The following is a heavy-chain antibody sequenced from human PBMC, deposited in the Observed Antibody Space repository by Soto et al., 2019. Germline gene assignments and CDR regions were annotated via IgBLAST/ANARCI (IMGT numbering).Heavy chain of an antibody. D-gene: IGHD3-10*01. CDR2: IWYDGSNK. V-gene: IGHV3-33*01. CDR3: ARGAIWDTMVRGIYGMDV. J-gene: IGHJ6*02. CDR1: GFTFSSYG. Sequence: QVQLVESGGGVVQPGRSLRLSCAASGFTFSSYGMHWVRQAPGKGLEWVAVIWYDGSNKYYADSVKGRFTISRDNSKNTLYLQMNSLRSEDMAVYYCARGAIWDTMVRGIYGMDVWGQGTTVTVSS.